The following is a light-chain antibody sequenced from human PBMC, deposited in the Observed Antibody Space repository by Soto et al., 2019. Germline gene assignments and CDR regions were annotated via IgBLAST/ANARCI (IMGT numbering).Light chain of an antibody. J-gene: IGKJ1*01. CDR1: QSISTY. V-gene: IGKV1-39*01. Sequence: DIQMTQSPSSLSASVGDRVTITCRASQSISTYLNWFQQKPGRAPKLLIYLTSTLQSGVQSRFSGSGSGTDFTLTISSLQPEDFATYYCQQSSTTPWTFGQGTKVDVK. CDR3: QQSSTTPWT. CDR2: LTS.